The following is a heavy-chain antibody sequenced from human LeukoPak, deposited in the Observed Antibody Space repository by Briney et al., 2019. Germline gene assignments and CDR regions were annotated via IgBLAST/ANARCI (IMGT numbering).Heavy chain of an antibody. CDR1: GYTFTSYY. J-gene: IGHJ4*02. V-gene: IGHV1-46*01. CDR3: ARGTLWEPPDY. Sequence: GASVKVSCKASGYTFTSYYMHWVRQAPGQGXEWMGITNPSGGSTSYAQKFQGRVTMTRDTSTSTVYMELSSLRSEDTAVYYCARGTLWEPPDYWGQGTLVTVSS. CDR2: TNPSGGST. D-gene: IGHD1-26*01.